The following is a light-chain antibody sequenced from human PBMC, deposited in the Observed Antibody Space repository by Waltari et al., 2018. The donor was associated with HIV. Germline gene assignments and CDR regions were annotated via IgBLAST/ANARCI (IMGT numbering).Light chain of an antibody. CDR1: SSDVGSSNL. J-gene: IGLJ2*01. V-gene: IGLV2-23*02. Sequence: QSALTQPASVSGSPGQSITISCTGPSSDVGSSNLVSWYQQHPGKAPKLMIYEVSKRPSGVSNRFSGSKSGNTASLTISGLQAEDEADYYCCSYAGSSTFVVFGGGTKLTVL. CDR3: CSYAGSSTFVV. CDR2: EVS.